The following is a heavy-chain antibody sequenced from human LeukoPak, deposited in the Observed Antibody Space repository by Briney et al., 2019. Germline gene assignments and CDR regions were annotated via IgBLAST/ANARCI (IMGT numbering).Heavy chain of an antibody. CDR3: AREYSSSSGNDY. Sequence: GGSLRLSCAASGFTFSSYGMHWVRQAPGKGLEWVAVIWYDGSNRYYADSVKGRFTISRDNSKNTLYLQMNSLRAEDTAVYYCAREYSSSSGNDYWGQGTLVTVSS. J-gene: IGHJ4*02. CDR2: IWYDGSNR. V-gene: IGHV3-33*01. D-gene: IGHD6-6*01. CDR1: GFTFSSYG.